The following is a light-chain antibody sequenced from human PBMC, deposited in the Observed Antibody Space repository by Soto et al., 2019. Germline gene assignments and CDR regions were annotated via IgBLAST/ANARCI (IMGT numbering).Light chain of an antibody. CDR2: EAS. CDR3: QQFSSYPIT. V-gene: IGKV1-5*01. Sequence: SLYPATLSAYVSDIVPXNCRASQSISRWLTWYQQKPGKAPKLLIYEASNLESGVPSRFSGSGSGTEFTLTIGGLQPDDFATYYCQQFSSYPITLAQGTRL. CDR1: QSISRW. J-gene: IGKJ5*01.